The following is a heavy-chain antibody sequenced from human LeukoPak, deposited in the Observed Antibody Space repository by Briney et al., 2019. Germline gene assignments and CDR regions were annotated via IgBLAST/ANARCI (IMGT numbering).Heavy chain of an antibody. Sequence: PSETLSLTCTVSGYSISSGYYWGWVRQPPGKGLEWIGTIYHTGSTYYNPSLKSRVTISVDTSKNQFSLKLSSVTAADTAVYYCARDRERYYDILTEAWFDPWGQGTLVTVSS. D-gene: IGHD3-9*01. CDR3: ARDRERYYDILTEAWFDP. CDR2: IYHTGST. J-gene: IGHJ5*02. CDR1: GYSISSGYY. V-gene: IGHV4-38-2*02.